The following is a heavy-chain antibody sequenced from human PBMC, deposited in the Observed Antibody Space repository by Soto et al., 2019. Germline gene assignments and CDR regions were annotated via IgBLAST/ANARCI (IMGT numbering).Heavy chain of an antibody. CDR1: GGTFSSYA. Sequence: SVKVSCKASGGTFSSYAISWVGQAPGQGLEWMGGIIPIFGTANYAQKFQGRVTITADESTSTAYMELSSLRSEDTAVYYCAREGGAYCGGDCRYGMDVWGQGTTVTV. J-gene: IGHJ6*02. V-gene: IGHV1-69*13. CDR3: AREGGAYCGGDCRYGMDV. CDR2: IIPIFGTA. D-gene: IGHD2-21*02.